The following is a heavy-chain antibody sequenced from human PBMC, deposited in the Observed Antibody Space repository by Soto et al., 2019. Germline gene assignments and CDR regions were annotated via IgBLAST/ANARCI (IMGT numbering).Heavy chain of an antibody. V-gene: IGHV1-69*04. Sequence: ASVKVSCKASGGTFSSYTISWVRQAPGQGLEWMGRIIPILGIANYAQKFQGRVTITADKSTSTAYMELSSLRSEDTAVYYCAREWSLIYGSGSPNAFDIWGQGTMVTVSS. CDR1: GGTFSSYT. CDR2: IIPILGIA. J-gene: IGHJ3*02. CDR3: AREWSLIYGSGSPNAFDI. D-gene: IGHD3-10*01.